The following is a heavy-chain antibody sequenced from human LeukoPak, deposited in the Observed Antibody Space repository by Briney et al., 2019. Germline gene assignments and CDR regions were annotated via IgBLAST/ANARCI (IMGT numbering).Heavy chain of an antibody. J-gene: IGHJ3*02. Sequence: GGSLRLSCAASGFTFSSYAMHWVRQAPGKGLEWVAVISYDGSNKYYADSVKGRFTISRDNSKNTLYLQMNSLRAEDTAVYYCAKRLIAFDIWGQGTMVTVSS. CDR3: AKRLIAFDI. V-gene: IGHV3-30-3*02. CDR1: GFTFSSYA. CDR2: ISYDGSNK.